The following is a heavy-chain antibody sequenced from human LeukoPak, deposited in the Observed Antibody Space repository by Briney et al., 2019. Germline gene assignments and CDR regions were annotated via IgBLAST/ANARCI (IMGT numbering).Heavy chain of an antibody. CDR2: IYSGCTT. J-gene: IGHJ4*02. CDR3: ARTRTYSYDSSGHYYPTHFDY. CDR1: GFIVSSNY. V-gene: IGHV3-66*01. D-gene: IGHD3-22*01. Sequence: PGGSLRLSCAASGFIVSSNYMSWVRQAPGKGLEWVSVIYSGCTTYYADSVKGRFTISRGNRKNTLYLQMNSLRAEDTAVYYCARTRTYSYDSSGHYYPTHFDYWGQGTLVTVSS.